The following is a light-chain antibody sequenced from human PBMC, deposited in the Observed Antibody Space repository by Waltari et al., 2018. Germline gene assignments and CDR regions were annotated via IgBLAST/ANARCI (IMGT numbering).Light chain of an antibody. V-gene: IGLV3-19*01. CDR2: GHN. CDR3: NTRDMSGDVV. Sequence: SSELSQDPAVSVALGQTVRLTCQGDSRSTYYAIWSRQKPGQSPVLLIYGHNNRPSGIPDRFSASSSGNTASLTITGARAEDEADYYCNTRDMSGDVVFGGGTKLTVL. J-gene: IGLJ2*01. CDR1: SRSTYY.